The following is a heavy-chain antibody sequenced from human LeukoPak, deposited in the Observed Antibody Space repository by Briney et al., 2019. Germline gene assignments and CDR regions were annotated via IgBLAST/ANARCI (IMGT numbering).Heavy chain of an antibody. CDR2: IYSGGST. Sequence: GSLRLSCAASGFTVSSNYMSWVRQAPGKGLEWVSVIYSGGSTYYADSVKGRFTISRDNSKNTLYLQMNSLRAEDTAVYHCTRTGYRSNWYVPNWGQGTLVTVSS. D-gene: IGHD6-13*01. J-gene: IGHJ4*02. CDR3: TRTGYRSNWYVPN. CDR1: GFTVSSNY. V-gene: IGHV3-66*01.